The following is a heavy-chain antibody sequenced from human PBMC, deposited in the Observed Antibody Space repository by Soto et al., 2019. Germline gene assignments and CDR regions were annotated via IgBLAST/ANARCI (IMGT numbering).Heavy chain of an antibody. CDR2: IIPIFGTA. CDR1: GGTFSSYA. D-gene: IGHD3-10*01. CDR3: ARELAGYYGSGSYSSFDY. V-gene: IGHV1-69*13. J-gene: IGHJ4*02. Sequence: ASVKVSCKASGGTFSSYAISWVRQAPGQGLEWMGGIIPIFGTANYAQKFQGRVTITADESTSTAYMELSSLRSEDTAVYYCARELAGYYGSGSYSSFDYWGQGTLVTVSS.